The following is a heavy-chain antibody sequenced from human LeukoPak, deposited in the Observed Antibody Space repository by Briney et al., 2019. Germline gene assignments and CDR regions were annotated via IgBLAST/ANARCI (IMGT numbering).Heavy chain of an antibody. CDR1: GGSISSSNW. Sequence: SETLSLTCAVSGGSISSSNWWSWVHQPPGKGLEWIGEIYHSGSTNYNPSLKSRVTISVDTSKNQFSLKLSSVTAADTAVYYCARDQGPPNLVSGMDVWGQGTTVTVSS. J-gene: IGHJ6*02. CDR3: ARDQGPPNLVSGMDV. CDR2: IYHSGST. D-gene: IGHD1-1*01. V-gene: IGHV4-4*02.